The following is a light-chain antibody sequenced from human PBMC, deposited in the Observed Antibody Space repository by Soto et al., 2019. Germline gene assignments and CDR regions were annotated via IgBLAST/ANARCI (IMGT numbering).Light chain of an antibody. J-gene: IGLJ3*02. CDR3: SSYTSSSSLTWV. CDR1: GSDVGGYNY. Sequence: QSALTQPASVSGSPGQSMTISCTGTGSDVGGYNYVSWYQQHPGKAPKLMIYEVSNRPSGVSNRFSGSKSGNTASLTISGLQAEDEADYYCSSYTSSSSLTWVFGGGTKLTVL. CDR2: EVS. V-gene: IGLV2-14*01.